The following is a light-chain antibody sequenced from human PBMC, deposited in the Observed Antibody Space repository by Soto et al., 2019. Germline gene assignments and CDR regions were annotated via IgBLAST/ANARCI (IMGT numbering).Light chain of an antibody. Sequence: QSVLTQPRSVSGSPGQSVTISCTGTSSDVGGYNYVSWYQQHPGKAPKLMIYDVSKRPSGVPDRFSGSKSGNTASLTISGLQAEDEADYSCFSYAGRRVVFGGGTQLTVL. J-gene: IGLJ2*01. CDR1: SSDVGGYNY. V-gene: IGLV2-11*01. CDR2: DVS. CDR3: FSYAGRRVV.